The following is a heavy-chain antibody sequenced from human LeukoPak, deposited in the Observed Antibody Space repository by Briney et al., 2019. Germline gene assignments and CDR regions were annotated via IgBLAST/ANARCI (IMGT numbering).Heavy chain of an antibody. D-gene: IGHD1-1*01. CDR2: IIPTFGTA. V-gene: IGHV1-69*05. J-gene: IGHJ4*02. CDR1: GGTFSSYA. Sequence: SVKVSCKASGGTFSSYAISWVRQAPGQGLEWMGRIIPTFGTANYAQKFQGRVTITTDESTSTAYMELSSLRSEDTAVYYCARGPLNWNDGNYFGYWGQGTLVTVSS. CDR3: ARGPLNWNDGNYFGY.